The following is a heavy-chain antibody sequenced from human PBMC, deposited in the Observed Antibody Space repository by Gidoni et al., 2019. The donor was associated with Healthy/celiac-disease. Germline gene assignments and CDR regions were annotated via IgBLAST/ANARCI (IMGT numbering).Heavy chain of an antibody. J-gene: IGHJ6*02. CDR3: AKDMRMSYYYYGMDV. CDR1: GVTFDDYA. D-gene: IGHD2-8*01. CDR2: ISWNSVSI. Sequence: EVQLVESGGGLVQPGRSLRLAWAASGVTFDDYAMHWVRQAPGKGLELLSGISWNSVSIGYAASVKGRFTISRDNAKNSLYLQMNSLRAEDTALYYCAKDMRMSYYYYGMDVWGQGTTVTVSS. V-gene: IGHV3-9*01.